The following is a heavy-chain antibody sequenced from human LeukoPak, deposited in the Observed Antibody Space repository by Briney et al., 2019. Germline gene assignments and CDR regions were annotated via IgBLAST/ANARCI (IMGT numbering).Heavy chain of an antibody. D-gene: IGHD2-2*01. Sequence: GGSLRLSCAASGFTFSSYWMHWVRQAPGKGLVWVSRINSDGSSTTYADSVKGRFTISRGNAKNTLYLQMNSLRAEDTALYYCARLPALNYYYYMDVWGKGTTVTVSS. CDR1: GFTFSSYW. CDR2: INSDGSST. J-gene: IGHJ6*03. V-gene: IGHV3-74*01. CDR3: ARLPALNYYYYMDV.